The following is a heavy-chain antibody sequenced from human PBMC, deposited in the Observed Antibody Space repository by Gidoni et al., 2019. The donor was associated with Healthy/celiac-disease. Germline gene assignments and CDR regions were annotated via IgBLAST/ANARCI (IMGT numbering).Heavy chain of an antibody. D-gene: IGHD3-10*01. CDR1: SSYS. V-gene: IGHV3-21*01. CDR3: ARDHRPSGFMGSGSFGYYYGMDV. CDR2: ISSSSSYI. Sequence: SSYSMNWVRQAPGKGLEWVSSISSSSSYIYYADSVKGRFTISRDNAKNSLYLQMNSLRAEDTAVYYCARDHRPSGFMGSGSFGYYYGMDVWGQGTTVTVSS. J-gene: IGHJ6*02.